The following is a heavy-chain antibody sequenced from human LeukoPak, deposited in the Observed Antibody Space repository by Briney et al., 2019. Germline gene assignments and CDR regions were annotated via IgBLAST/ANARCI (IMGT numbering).Heavy chain of an antibody. Sequence: GGSLRLSCAASGFTFNRYWMSWVRQVPGKGLEWVSGINSNGNRAGHADSVRGRFTISRDNAKNSLFLQMNSLRPEDTALYYCARDRGGSYMYFQHWGQGTLVTVSS. CDR2: INSNGNRA. D-gene: IGHD1-26*01. CDR1: GFTFNRYW. CDR3: ARDRGGSYMYFQH. V-gene: IGHV3-20*04. J-gene: IGHJ1*01.